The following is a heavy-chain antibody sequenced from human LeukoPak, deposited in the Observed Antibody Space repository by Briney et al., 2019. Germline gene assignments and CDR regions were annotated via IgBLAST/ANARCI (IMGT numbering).Heavy chain of an antibody. CDR1: GDSIRSYG. Sequence: ASVKVSCKASGDSIRSYGSTWVRQAPGQGLEWMGWISDYDGNTNYAQNVQGRVTMTTDTSTSTAYMELRSLRSDATAVYYCARSRVRGSPHPNAFDIWGQGTKVTVSS. J-gene: IGHJ3*02. V-gene: IGHV1-18*01. CDR2: ISDYDGNT. CDR3: ARSRVRGSPHPNAFDI. D-gene: IGHD3-10*01.